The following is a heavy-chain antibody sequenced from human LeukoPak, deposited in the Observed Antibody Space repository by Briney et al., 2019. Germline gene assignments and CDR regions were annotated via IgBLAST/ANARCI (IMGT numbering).Heavy chain of an antibody. Sequence: GGSLSLSCAASGFTFSSYWMSWVRQAPGKGLEWVANIKQDGSEKYYVDSVKGRFTISRDNAKNSLYLQMNSLRAEDTAVYYCARVSLAAYDFWSGYYNYYYYHYMDVWGKGTTVTVSS. V-gene: IGHV3-7*01. CDR3: ARVSLAAYDFWSGYYNYYYYHYMDV. CDR2: IKQDGSEK. CDR1: GFTFSSYW. J-gene: IGHJ6*03. D-gene: IGHD3-3*01.